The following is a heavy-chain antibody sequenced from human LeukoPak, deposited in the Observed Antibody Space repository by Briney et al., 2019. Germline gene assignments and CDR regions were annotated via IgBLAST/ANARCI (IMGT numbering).Heavy chain of an antibody. Sequence: GGSLRLSCAASGFTFSSYGMHWVRQAPGKGLEWVAVISYDESNKSYADSVKGRFTISRDNSKNTLYLQMNSLRAEDTALYYCARRVQYYFDYWGQGTLVTVSS. CDR1: GFTFSSYG. J-gene: IGHJ4*02. V-gene: IGHV3-30*03. CDR3: ARRVQYYFDY. CDR2: ISYDESNK.